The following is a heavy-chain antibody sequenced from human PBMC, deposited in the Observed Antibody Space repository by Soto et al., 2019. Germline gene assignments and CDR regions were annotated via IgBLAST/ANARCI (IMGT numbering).Heavy chain of an antibody. D-gene: IGHD3-22*01. Sequence: GGSLRLSCAASGFTFSSYGMHWVRQAPGKGLEWVAVIWYDGSNKYYADSVKGRFTISRDNSKNTLYLQMNSLRAEDTAVYYCARDLGIYYDSSGLCDYWGQGTLVTVSS. V-gene: IGHV3-33*01. CDR2: IWYDGSNK. CDR3: ARDLGIYYDSSGLCDY. CDR1: GFTFSSYG. J-gene: IGHJ4*02.